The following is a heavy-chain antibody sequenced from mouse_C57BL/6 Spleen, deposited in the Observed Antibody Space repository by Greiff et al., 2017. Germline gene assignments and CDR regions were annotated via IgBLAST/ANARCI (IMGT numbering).Heavy chain of an antibody. V-gene: IGHV6-3*01. J-gene: IGHJ3*01. Sequence: EVKLQESGGGLVQPGGSMKLSCVASGFTFSNYWMNWVRQSPEKGLEWVAQIRLKSDNYATHYAESVKGRFTISRDDSNSSVYLQMNNLRAEDTGIYYCAGDYGSSYGFAYWGQGTLVTVSA. CDR1: GFTFSNYW. CDR2: IRLKSDNYAT. D-gene: IGHD1-1*01. CDR3: AGDYGSSYGFAY.